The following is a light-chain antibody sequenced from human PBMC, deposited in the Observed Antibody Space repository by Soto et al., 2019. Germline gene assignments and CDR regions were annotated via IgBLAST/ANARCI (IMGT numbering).Light chain of an antibody. V-gene: IGKV3-11*01. J-gene: IGKJ5*01. CDR3: QQRSNWPIT. CDR1: QSVSSY. CDR2: DAS. Sequence: EIVLTQSPATLSLSPGERATLSCRASQSVSSYLAWYQQKPGQAPRXLIYDASNRATGIPARFSGIGSGTDLTLTISSLEPEDCEVYDCQQRSNWPITFGQGTRLEIK.